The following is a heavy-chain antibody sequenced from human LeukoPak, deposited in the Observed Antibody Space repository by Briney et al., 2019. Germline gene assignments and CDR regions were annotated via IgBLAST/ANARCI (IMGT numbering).Heavy chain of an antibody. V-gene: IGHV3-74*03. J-gene: IGHJ4*02. Sequence: GGSLRLSWAASGFTFSTYWMHWVRQAPGKGLVWVARIRPEGTTTAYADSVKGRFTISRDNAKNTLFLQMNSLSAEDTAVYYCARDLDWILFDYWGQGTLVTVSS. D-gene: IGHD3-9*01. CDR1: GFTFSTYW. CDR3: ARDLDWILFDY. CDR2: IRPEGTTT.